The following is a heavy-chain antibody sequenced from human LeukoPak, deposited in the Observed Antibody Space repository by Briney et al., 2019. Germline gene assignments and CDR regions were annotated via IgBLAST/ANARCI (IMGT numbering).Heavy chain of an antibody. J-gene: IGHJ4*02. V-gene: IGHV3-23*01. CDR3: VKDHTPLTVVVSHFNY. D-gene: IGHD2-15*01. Sequence: PGGSLRLSCAASGFTFDNYAMSWVRQAPGKGLEWVSTIRSNGDTTYYADSVKGRFTISRDNSKNTLYLQMNGPRADDTAVYYCVKDHTPLTVVVSHFNYWGQGTLVSVSS. CDR1: GFTFDNYA. CDR2: IRSNGDTT.